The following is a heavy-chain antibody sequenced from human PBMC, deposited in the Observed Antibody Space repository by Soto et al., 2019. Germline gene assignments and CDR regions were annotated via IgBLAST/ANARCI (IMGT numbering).Heavy chain of an antibody. CDR2: ISGSGGST. D-gene: IGHD2-2*01. J-gene: IGHJ6*03. CDR1: GFTFSSYA. V-gene: IGHV3-23*01. Sequence: EVQLLESGGGLVQPGGSLRLSCAASGFTFSSYAMSWVRQAPGKGLEWVSAISGSGGSTYYADSVKGRCTISRDNSKNTLYLQMNSLRAEDTAGYYCAKKRSGSTPRDHMDVWGKGTTVTVSS. CDR3: AKKRSGSTPRDHMDV.